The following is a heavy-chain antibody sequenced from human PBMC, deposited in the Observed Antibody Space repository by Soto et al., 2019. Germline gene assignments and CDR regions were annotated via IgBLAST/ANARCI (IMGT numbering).Heavy chain of an antibody. CDR3: TTGSTYYDFWSGYYTPYYYYGMDV. CDR2: IKSKTDGGTT. V-gene: IGHV3-15*01. CDR1: GFTFSNAW. J-gene: IGHJ6*02. Sequence: GGSLRLSCAASGFTFSNAWMSWVRQAPGKGLEWVGRIKSKTDGGTTDYAAPVKGRFTISRDDSKNTLYLQMNSLKTEDTAVYYCTTGSTYYDFWSGYYTPYYYYGMDVWGQGTTVTVSS. D-gene: IGHD3-3*01.